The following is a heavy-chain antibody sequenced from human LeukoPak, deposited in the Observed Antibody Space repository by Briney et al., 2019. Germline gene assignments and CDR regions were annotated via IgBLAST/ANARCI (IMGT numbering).Heavy chain of an antibody. D-gene: IGHD3-22*01. V-gene: IGHV4-61*02. CDR1: GGSISSSSHY. CDR3: VVDVSGYYDN. Sequence: SETLSLTCIVSGGSISSSSHYWSWIRQPAGKGLEWIGRIYTSGSTNYNPSLNSRVTMSVDRSKNQFSLKLSSVTAADTAMYYRVVDVSGYYDNWGQGTLVTVSS. J-gene: IGHJ4*02. CDR2: IYTSGST.